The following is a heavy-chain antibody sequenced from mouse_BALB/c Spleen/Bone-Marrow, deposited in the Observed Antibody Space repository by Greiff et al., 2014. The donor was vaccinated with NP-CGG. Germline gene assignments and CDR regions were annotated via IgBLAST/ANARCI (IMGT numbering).Heavy chain of an antibody. Sequence: VKLVESGPGLVAPSQSLSITCTVSGISLTSYGVSWVRQPPGKGLGWLGVIWGDGSTNYHSDLISRLNISKDNSKSQVFLKLNSLQTDDSATYYCAKGPYYGYLYFDVWGAGTTVTVSS. J-gene: IGHJ1*01. CDR2: IWGDGST. V-gene: IGHV2-3*01. CDR3: AKGPYYGYLYFDV. D-gene: IGHD1-2*01. CDR1: GISLTSYG.